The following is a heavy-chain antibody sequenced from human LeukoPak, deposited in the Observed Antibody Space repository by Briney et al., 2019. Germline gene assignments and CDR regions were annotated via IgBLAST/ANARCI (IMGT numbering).Heavy chain of an antibody. Sequence: GGSLRLSCAASGFTFSSYGMHWVRQAPGKGLEWVAVIWYDGSNKYYADSVKGRFTISRDNSKNTLYLQMSSLRAEDTAVYYCARDAVYSSSWQYYWGQGTLVTVSS. D-gene: IGHD6-13*01. CDR3: ARDAVYSSSWQYY. CDR2: IWYDGSNK. CDR1: GFTFSSYG. V-gene: IGHV3-33*01. J-gene: IGHJ4*02.